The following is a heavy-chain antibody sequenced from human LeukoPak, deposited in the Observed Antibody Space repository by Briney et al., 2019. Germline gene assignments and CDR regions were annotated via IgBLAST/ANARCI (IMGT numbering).Heavy chain of an antibody. CDR1: GGTFSSYA. CDR2: IIPIFGTA. Sequence: GASVKVSCKASGGTFSSYAISWVRHAPGQGLEWMGGIIPIFGTANYAQKFQGRVTITADESTSTAYMELSSLRSEDTAVYYCARSGLLWFGELVDWGQGTLVTVSS. D-gene: IGHD3-10*01. J-gene: IGHJ4*02. CDR3: ARSGLLWFGELVD. V-gene: IGHV1-69*01.